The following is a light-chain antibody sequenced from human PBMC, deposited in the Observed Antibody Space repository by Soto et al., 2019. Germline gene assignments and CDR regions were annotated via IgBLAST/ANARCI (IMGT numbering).Light chain of an antibody. V-gene: IGKV3-15*01. CDR2: GAS. Sequence: EIVMTQSPATLSVSPGERATLSCRASQSVNSNLAWYQQKPGQAPRLLICGASTRATGIPARFSGSGSGTDFTLTISSLQSGDFAVYYCQQYTDWPPTYTFGQGTKLEIK. CDR3: QQYTDWPPTYT. CDR1: QSVNSN. J-gene: IGKJ2*01.